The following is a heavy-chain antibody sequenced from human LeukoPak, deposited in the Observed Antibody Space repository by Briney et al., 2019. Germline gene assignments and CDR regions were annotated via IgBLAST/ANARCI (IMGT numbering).Heavy chain of an antibody. CDR1: GYTFTSYY. D-gene: IGHD1-26*01. CDR3: ARVGPKLASGSHYRLDY. Sequence: ASVKVSCKASGYTFTSYYMHWVRQAPGQGLEWMGWINPNSGGTNYAQKFQGRVTMTRDTSISTAYMELSRLRSDDTAVYYCARVGPKLASGSHYRLDYWGQGTLVTVSS. J-gene: IGHJ4*02. V-gene: IGHV1-2*02. CDR2: INPNSGGT.